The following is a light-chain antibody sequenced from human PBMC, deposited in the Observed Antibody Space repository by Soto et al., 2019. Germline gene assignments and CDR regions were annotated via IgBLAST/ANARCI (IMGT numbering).Light chain of an antibody. V-gene: IGKV3-20*01. CDR2: AAS. Sequence: EIVLTQSPGTLSLSPGERATLSCRASQSVSSNSLAWYQQKPGQAPRLLIYAASSRATGIPDRFSGSGSGTDFTLTINSLEPEDFAVYYCQQYGSSKTFGQGTKVDI. J-gene: IGKJ1*01. CDR1: QSVSSNS. CDR3: QQYGSSKT.